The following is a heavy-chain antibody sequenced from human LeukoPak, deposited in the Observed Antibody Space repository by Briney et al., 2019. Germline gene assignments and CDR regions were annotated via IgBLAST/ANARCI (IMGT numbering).Heavy chain of an antibody. J-gene: IGHJ3*01. CDR2: INGDGRNI. Sequence: GGSLRLSCVASGFTFSSYWMHWVRQDPRKGLVWVSRINGDGRNINYADSVRGRFTISRDNSKDTVYLQMNSLRAGDTAVYSCAKDIRSGGDAFDFWGQGTMVTVSS. V-gene: IGHV3-74*01. D-gene: IGHD6-19*01. CDR1: GFTFSSYW. CDR3: AKDIRSGGDAFDF.